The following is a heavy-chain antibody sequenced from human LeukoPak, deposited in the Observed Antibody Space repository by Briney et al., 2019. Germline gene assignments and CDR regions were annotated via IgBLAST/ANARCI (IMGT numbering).Heavy chain of an antibody. V-gene: IGHV4-34*01. J-gene: IGHJ6*03. CDR2: IDEKRRT. CDR1: GSFSDHS. D-gene: IGHD6-13*01. Sequence: SETLSLTCAVYGSFSDHSWSWVRQPPGKGLEWIGEIDEKRRTSYSPSLTSRVTMSVDTSKNQFSLKLSSATAADTAVYFCARHGGPYTWYPYYYYYMDVWGKGTSVTVSS. CDR3: ARHGGPYTWYPYYYYYMDV.